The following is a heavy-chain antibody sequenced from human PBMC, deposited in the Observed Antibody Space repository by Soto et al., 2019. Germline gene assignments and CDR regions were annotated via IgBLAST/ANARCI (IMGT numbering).Heavy chain of an antibody. J-gene: IGHJ6*02. V-gene: IGHV4-30-2*01. CDR3: ARAVSHITIFGVVIMDYYGMDV. CDR2: IYHSGST. Sequence: SETLSLTCAVSGGSISSGGYSWSWIRQPPGKGLEWIGYIYHSGSTYYNPSLKSRVTISVDRSKNQFSLKLSSVTAADTAVYYCARAVSHITIFGVVIMDYYGMDVWGQGTTVTVSS. CDR1: GGSISSGGYS. D-gene: IGHD3-3*01.